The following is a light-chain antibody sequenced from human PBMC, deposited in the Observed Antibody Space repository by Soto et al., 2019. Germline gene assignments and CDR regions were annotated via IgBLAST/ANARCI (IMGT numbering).Light chain of an antibody. Sequence: EIMMTQSPATLAVSPGERAALSCRASQSVNSNFAWYQQRPGQAPRLLIYDASTRATDIPARFSGSGSGTEFTLTISSQQSEDLAVYYCQQYNNWPYTFGQGTKVEIK. V-gene: IGKV3-15*01. CDR1: QSVNSN. CDR3: QQYNNWPYT. J-gene: IGKJ2*01. CDR2: DAS.